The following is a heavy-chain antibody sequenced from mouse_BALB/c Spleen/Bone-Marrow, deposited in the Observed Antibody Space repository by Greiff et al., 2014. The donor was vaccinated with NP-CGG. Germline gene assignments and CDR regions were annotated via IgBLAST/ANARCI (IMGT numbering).Heavy chain of an antibody. V-gene: IGHV1-82*01. D-gene: IGHD1-1*01. CDR2: IYPGDGDT. CDR3: ANGSSSFAY. CDR1: GYAFSSSW. J-gene: IGHJ3*01. Sequence: VQLQESGPELVKPGASVKISCKASGYAFSSSWMNWVKQRPGQGLEWIGRIYPGDGDTNYNGKFKGKATLTADKSSSTAYMQLSSLTSVDSAVYFCANGSSSFAYWGQGTLVTVSA.